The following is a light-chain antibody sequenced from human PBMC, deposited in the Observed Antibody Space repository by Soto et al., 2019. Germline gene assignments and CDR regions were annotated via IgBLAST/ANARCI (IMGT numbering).Light chain of an antibody. CDR3: CSYTSDLTPYV. CDR1: SSDIGAHDD. J-gene: IGLJ1*01. V-gene: IGLV2-14*03. Sequence: QSVLTQPASVSGSPGQSITISCTGTSSDIGAHDDVSWYQQHPGKVPKLLIYGVTDRPSGISNRFSGSKSGNVASLTISGLQAEGEADYYCCSYTSDLTPYVFGTGTKVTVL. CDR2: GVT.